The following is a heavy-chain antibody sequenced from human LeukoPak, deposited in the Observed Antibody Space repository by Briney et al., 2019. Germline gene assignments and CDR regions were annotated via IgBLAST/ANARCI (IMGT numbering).Heavy chain of an antibody. CDR3: ARASHIVATIQYYFDY. D-gene: IGHD5-12*01. CDR2: ISSSSSYI. V-gene: IGHV3-21*01. J-gene: IGHJ4*02. Sequence: GGSLRLSCAASGFTFSSYSMNWVRQAPGKGLEWVSSISSSSSYIYYADSVKGRFTISRDNAKNSLYLQMNSLRAEDTAVYYCARASHIVATIQYYFDYWGQGTLVTVSS. CDR1: GFTFSSYS.